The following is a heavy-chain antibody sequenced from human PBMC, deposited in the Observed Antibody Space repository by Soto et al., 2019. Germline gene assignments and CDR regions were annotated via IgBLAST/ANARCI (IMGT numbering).Heavy chain of an antibody. J-gene: IGHJ4*02. D-gene: IGHD1-1*01. V-gene: IGHV4-31*03. CDR2: IYYSGST. Sequence: QVQLQESGPGLVKPSQTLSLTCTVSGGSISSGGYYWSWIRQHPGKGLEWIGYIYYSGSTYYNPSLRCRVTISVDTSKNQCSLKLSSVTAADTAVYYCARWPQLEPRFDYWGQGTLVTVSS. CDR3: ARWPQLEPRFDY. CDR1: GGSISSGGYY.